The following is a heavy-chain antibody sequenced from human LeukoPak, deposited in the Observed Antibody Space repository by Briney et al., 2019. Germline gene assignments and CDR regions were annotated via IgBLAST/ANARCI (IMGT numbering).Heavy chain of an antibody. V-gene: IGHV3-7*01. CDR1: GFTFSSYW. CDR3: AREPPYYYDSSGNFDY. J-gene: IGHJ4*02. CDR2: IKQDGSEK. D-gene: IGHD3-22*01. Sequence: HPGGSLRLSCAASGFTFSSYWMSWVRQAPGKGLEWVANIKQDGSEKYYVDSVKGRFTISRDNAKNSLYLQMNSLRAEDTAVYYCAREPPYYYDSSGNFDYWGQGTLVTVSS.